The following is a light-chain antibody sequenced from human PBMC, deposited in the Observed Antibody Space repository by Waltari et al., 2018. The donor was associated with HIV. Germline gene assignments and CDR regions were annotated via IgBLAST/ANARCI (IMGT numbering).Light chain of an antibody. J-gene: IGLJ2*01. CDR2: DLS. CDR1: RSDFGGSNY. Sequence: QSALTQPPPASGSPGPAHTLYCTWTRSDFGGSNYDSWYHNQPDQPPTILILDLSDRPSGVSSRFACSNSGNTASLTISGRQAEDEDDYYCNSYRDYSHVIFGGGTKLTVL. CDR3: NSYRDYSHVI. V-gene: IGLV2-14*01.